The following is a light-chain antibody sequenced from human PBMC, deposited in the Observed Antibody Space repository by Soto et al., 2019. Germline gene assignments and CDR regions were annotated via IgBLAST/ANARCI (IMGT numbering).Light chain of an antibody. Sequence: IQVTQSQNSLSASVGDTVTITCRASQTIAIYLNWYQQKPGKAPNLLIYEAFSLQSGVPSRFTGRGSGTDFSLTISSLQPEDFASYYCQQCYNIPQTFGQVSKVDIK. CDR3: QQCYNIPQT. J-gene: IGKJ1*01. V-gene: IGKV1-39*01. CDR1: QTIAIY. CDR2: EAF.